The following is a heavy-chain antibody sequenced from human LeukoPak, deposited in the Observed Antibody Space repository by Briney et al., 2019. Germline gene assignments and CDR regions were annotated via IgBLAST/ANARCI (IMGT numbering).Heavy chain of an antibody. Sequence: ASVKVSCKASGGTFSSYAISWVRQAPGQGLEWMGGIIPIFGTANYAQKFQGRVTITADESTSTAYMELRSLRSDDTAVYYCARGSALYYYGSGSYRYFDYWGQGTLVTVSS. D-gene: IGHD3-10*01. V-gene: IGHV1-69*13. CDR2: IIPIFGTA. J-gene: IGHJ4*02. CDR3: ARGSALYYYGSGSYRYFDY. CDR1: GGTFSSYA.